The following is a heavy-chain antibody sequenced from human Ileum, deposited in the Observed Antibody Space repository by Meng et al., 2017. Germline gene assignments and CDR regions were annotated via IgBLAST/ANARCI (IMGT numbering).Heavy chain of an antibody. CDR2: IYYSGST. V-gene: IGHV4-61*01. J-gene: IGHJ4*02. D-gene: IGHD6-6*01. CDR3: ARSSTSPASYFFDY. Sequence: VQLQESGPRLVTPSETLSLACTVSGGSVSSGSYYWSWIRQPPGKGLEWIGHIYYSGSTNYNPSLKSRVTISVDMSKNQFSLKLNSVTAADTAIYFCARSSTSPASYFFDYWGQGTLVTVSS. CDR1: GGSVSSGSYY.